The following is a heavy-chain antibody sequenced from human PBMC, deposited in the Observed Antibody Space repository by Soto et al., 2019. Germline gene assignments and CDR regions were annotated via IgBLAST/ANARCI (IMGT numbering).Heavy chain of an antibody. V-gene: IGHV3-48*04. CDR3: ARVGCSSASCTDY. Sequence: EVQLVESGGGLVQPGGSLRLSCAASGFAFSRYSVNWVRQAPGKGLEWISYISSSGSTIYYADPVKGRFTISRDNAKNSRYLQMNSLGAEDTAVYYCARVGCSSASCTDYWGQGTLVTVSS. CDR2: ISSSGSTI. CDR1: GFAFSRYS. J-gene: IGHJ4*02. D-gene: IGHD2-2*01.